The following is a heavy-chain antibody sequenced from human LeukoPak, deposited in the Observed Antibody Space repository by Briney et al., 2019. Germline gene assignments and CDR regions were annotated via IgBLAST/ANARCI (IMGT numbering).Heavy chain of an antibody. V-gene: IGHV4-59*08. D-gene: IGHD5-18*01. CDR1: GGSISSFY. J-gene: IGHJ4*02. Sequence: SETLSLTCTVSGGSISSFYRSRIRQPPGKGLEWIGYISYLGSTNYNPSLKSRVTVSVDTSKNQFSLKLSSVTAADTAVYYCARHGNHVGGIQLWLSLDYWGQGTLVTVSS. CDR2: ISYLGST. CDR3: ARHGNHVGGIQLWLSLDY.